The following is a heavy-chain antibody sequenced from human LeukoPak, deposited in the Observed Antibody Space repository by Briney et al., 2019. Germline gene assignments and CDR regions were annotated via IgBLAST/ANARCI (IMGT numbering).Heavy chain of an antibody. CDR3: ARVSIAAAVGANFDY. CDR1: GGSISSGGYY. Sequence: PSQTLSLTCTVSGGSISSGGYYWSWIRQPPGKGLEWIGYIYHSGSTYYNPSLKSRVTISVDRSKNQFSLKLSSVTAADTAVYYCARVSIAAAVGANFDYWGQGTLVTVSS. D-gene: IGHD6-13*01. V-gene: IGHV4-30-2*01. J-gene: IGHJ4*02. CDR2: IYHSGST.